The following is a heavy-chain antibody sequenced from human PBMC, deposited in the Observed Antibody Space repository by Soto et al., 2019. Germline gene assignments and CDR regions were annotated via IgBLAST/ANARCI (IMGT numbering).Heavy chain of an antibody. J-gene: IGHJ5*02. V-gene: IGHV4-38-2*01. Sequence: SETLSLTCAVSGYSISSGYYWGWIRQPPGKGLEWIGSIYHSGSTYYNPSLKSRVTISVDTSKNQFSLKLSSVTAADTAVYYCARSRKSNWFDPWVQGTRGT. CDR1: GYSISSGYY. CDR2: IYHSGST. CDR3: ARSRKSNWFDP.